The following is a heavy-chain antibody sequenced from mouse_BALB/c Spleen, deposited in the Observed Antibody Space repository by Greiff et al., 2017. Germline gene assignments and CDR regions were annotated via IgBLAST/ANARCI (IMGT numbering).Heavy chain of an antibody. J-gene: IGHJ1*01. CDR2: IWAGGST. V-gene: IGHV2-9*02. Sequence: VQLKESGPGLVAPSQSLSITCTVSGFSLTSYGVHWVRQPPGKGLEWLGVIWAGGSTNYNSALMSRLSISKDNSKSQVFLKMNSLQTDDTAMYYCAREGGRYFDVWGAGTTVTVSS. CDR1: GFSLTSYG. CDR3: AREGGRYFDV.